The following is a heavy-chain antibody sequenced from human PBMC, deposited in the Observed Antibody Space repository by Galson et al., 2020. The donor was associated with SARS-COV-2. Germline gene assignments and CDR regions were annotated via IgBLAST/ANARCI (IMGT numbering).Heavy chain of an antibody. CDR1: GYSISSGYY. D-gene: IGHD3-16*01. Sequence: LETLSLTCAVSGYSISSGYYGGWIRQSPGKGLEWIGSIYHSGRTFYNPSLKSRVTISVDTSKNQFSLKLSSVTAADTAVYFCAREYDLDYAVNPKNRFDPWGQGTLVTVSS. CDR2: IYHSGRT. CDR3: AREYDLDYAVNPKNRFDP. J-gene: IGHJ5*02. V-gene: IGHV4-38-2*01.